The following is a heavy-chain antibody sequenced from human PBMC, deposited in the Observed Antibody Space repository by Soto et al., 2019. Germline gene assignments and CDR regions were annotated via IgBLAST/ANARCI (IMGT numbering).Heavy chain of an antibody. D-gene: IGHD2-8*01. CDR2: ISNSDYTT. Sequence: QAHLVASGAGLVKPGGSLRLSCVASGITLSDNYMTWIRQAPGKGLEWLSYISNSDYTTYYADSVKGRFTISRDNAKNSLYLQLNGLRVEDTAVYYCASGKWSLDYWGQGILVTVSS. CDR3: ASGKWSLDY. J-gene: IGHJ4*02. V-gene: IGHV3-11*01. CDR1: GITLSDNY.